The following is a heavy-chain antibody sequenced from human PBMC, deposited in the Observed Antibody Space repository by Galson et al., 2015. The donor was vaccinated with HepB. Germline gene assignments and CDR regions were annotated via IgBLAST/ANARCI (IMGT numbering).Heavy chain of an antibody. V-gene: IGHV3-30*03. CDR1: TSMVNDYA. D-gene: IGHD1-26*01. J-gene: IGHJ4*02. Sequence: SLRLSCAASTSMVNDYAMHWVRQAAGKGLEWVAVVSFDGAKEFYADSVKSRFTISRDNSRNTLYLQMNSLRAEDTAVYYCARDQYIVGATPNFDYWGQGTLVTVSS. CDR3: ARDQYIVGATPNFDY. CDR2: VSFDGAKE.